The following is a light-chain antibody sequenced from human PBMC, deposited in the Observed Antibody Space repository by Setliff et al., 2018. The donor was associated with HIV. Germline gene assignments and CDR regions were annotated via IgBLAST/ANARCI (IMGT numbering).Light chain of an antibody. Sequence: QSALAQPASVSGSPGQSITISCTGTSSDVGSYNLVSWYQQHPGKAPKLMIYEVSKRPSGVSNRFSGSKSGNTASLTISGLQAEDEADYYCCSFANNNTKVFGGGTKVTV. J-gene: IGLJ1*01. CDR3: CSFANNNTKV. CDR2: EVS. CDR1: SSDVGSYNL. V-gene: IGLV2-23*02.